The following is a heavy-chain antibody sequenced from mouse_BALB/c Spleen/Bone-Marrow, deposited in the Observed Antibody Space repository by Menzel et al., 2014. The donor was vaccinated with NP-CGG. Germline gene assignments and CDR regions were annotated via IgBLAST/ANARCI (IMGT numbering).Heavy chain of an antibody. J-gene: IGHJ3*01. V-gene: IGHV2-6-7*01. CDR1: GFSLTDYG. CDR2: IWGDGST. CDR3: ARDRYGSSWARFAY. Sequence: QVQLQQSGPGQVAPSQSLSITCTVSGFSLTDYGINWVRQPPGKGLEWLGTIWGDGSTDYNSVLKSRLSISKDNSKSQVFFKMNSLQTDDTARYYCARDRYGSSWARFAYWGQGTLVTVSA. D-gene: IGHD1-1*01.